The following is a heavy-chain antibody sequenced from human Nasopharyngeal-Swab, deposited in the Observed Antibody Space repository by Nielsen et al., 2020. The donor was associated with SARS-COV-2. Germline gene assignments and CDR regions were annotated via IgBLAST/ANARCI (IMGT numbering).Heavy chain of an antibody. CDR1: GFTFDDYA. J-gene: IGHJ6*02. V-gene: IGHV3-9*01. CDR2: ISWNSGAI. D-gene: IGHD3-22*01. Sequence: SLKISCAASGFTFDDYAMHWVRQAPGKGLEWVACISWNSGAIVYADSVKGRFTISRDNAKNSLYLQMNSPRTEDTALYYCVKDKKVYSSYYYAIDVWGQGTTVTVSS. CDR3: VKDKKVYSSYYYAIDV.